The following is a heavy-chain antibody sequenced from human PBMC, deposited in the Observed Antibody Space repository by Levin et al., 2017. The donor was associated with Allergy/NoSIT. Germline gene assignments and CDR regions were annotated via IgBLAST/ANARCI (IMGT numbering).Heavy chain of an antibody. J-gene: IGHJ5*02. CDR1: GGSISSYY. V-gene: IGHV4-59*08. CDR3: ARITIAVAAWFDP. CDR2: IYYSGST. D-gene: IGHD6-19*01. Sequence: GSLRLSCTVSGGSISSYYWSWIRQPPGKGLEWIGYIYYSGSTNYNPSLKSRVTISVDTSKNQFSLKLSSVTAADTAVYYCARITIAVAAWFDPWGQGTLVTVSS.